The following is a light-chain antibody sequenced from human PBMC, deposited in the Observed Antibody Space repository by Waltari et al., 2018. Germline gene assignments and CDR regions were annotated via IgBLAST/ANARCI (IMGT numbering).Light chain of an antibody. CDR1: QSVSRS. Sequence: CRASQSVSRSIAWYQQKPGQAPKLLIYGASTRATGIPDRFSGSGSGTDFSLTISSLEPEDFAIYFCQHYVRLPATFGQGTKVEIK. J-gene: IGKJ1*01. CDR2: GAS. CDR3: QHYVRLPAT. V-gene: IGKV3-20*01.